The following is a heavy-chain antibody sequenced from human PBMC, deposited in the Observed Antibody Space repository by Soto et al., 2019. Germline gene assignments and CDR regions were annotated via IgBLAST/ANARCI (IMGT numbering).Heavy chain of an antibody. CDR3: ARGRVISKGYDSGWYIAH. D-gene: IGHD6-19*01. Sequence: QVQLVQSGAEVKKPGASVKVSCTPSGYPFTSYHVNWVRQAPGQGLEWMGWMNPESGSTDYALKFQGRLTMTRNTSIRTAYLELRSLTSEDTAIYYCARGRVISKGYDSGWYIAHWVQGTQVSVSS. J-gene: IGHJ5*02. CDR1: GYPFTSYH. CDR2: MNPESGST. V-gene: IGHV1-8*01.